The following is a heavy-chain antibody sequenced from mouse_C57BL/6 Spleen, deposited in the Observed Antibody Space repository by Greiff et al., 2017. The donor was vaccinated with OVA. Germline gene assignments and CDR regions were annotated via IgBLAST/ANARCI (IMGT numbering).Heavy chain of an antibody. Sequence: EVNVVESGGGLVQPGGSLSLSCAASGFTFTDYYMSWVRQPPGKALEWLGFIRNKANGYTTEYSASVKGRFTISRDNSPSILYLRMNALRAEDSATYYCARSKGWYFDVWGTGTTVTVSS. CDR1: GFTFTDYY. V-gene: IGHV7-3*01. CDR2: IRNKANGYTT. J-gene: IGHJ1*03. CDR3: ARSKGWYFDV.